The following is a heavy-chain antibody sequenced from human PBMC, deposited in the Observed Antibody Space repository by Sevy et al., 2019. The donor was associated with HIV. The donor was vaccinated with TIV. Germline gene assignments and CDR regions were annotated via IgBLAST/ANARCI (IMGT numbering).Heavy chain of an antibody. CDR2: ISYDGSNK. Sequence: GGSLRLSCAASGFTFSSYGMHWVRQAPGKGLEWVAVISYDGSNKYYADSVKGRFTISRDNSKNTLYLQMNSLRAEDTAVYYCVRRVMSGGDCSGGSCYGYFQHWGQCTLVTVSS. CDR1: GFTFSSYG. CDR3: VRRVMSGGDCSGGSCYGYFQH. J-gene: IGHJ1*01. V-gene: IGHV3-30*03. D-gene: IGHD2-15*01.